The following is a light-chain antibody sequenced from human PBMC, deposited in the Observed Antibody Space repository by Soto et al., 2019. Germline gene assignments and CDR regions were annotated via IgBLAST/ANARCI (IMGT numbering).Light chain of an antibody. CDR1: QSVSSSY. CDR3: QQYGSSFT. J-gene: IGKJ3*01. V-gene: IGKV3-20*01. CDR2: GAS. Sequence: EIVLTQSPGTLSLSPGERATLSCRASQSVSSSYLAWYQQKPGQAPRLLIYGASSRATGIPDRFSGSGSGTDFTRTISRLEPEDVAVYYCQQYGSSFTFGPGTKVDIK.